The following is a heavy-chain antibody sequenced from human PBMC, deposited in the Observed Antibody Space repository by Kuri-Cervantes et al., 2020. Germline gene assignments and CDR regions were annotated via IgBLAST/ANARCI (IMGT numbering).Heavy chain of an antibody. J-gene: IGHJ5*02. CDR3: EKIPLAAGGWFDP. Sequence: GGSLRLSFAASGFTFDDYAMHWVRQAPGKGLEWVSGISWSSGSIGYADSVKGRFTISRDNAKNSLYLQMNSLRAEDTALYYCEKIPLAAGGWFDPWGQGTLVTVSS. CDR1: GFTFDDYA. CDR2: ISWSSGSI. D-gene: IGHD6-13*01. V-gene: IGHV3-9*01.